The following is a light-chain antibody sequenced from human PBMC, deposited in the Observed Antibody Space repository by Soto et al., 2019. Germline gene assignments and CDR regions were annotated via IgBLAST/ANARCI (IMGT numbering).Light chain of an antibody. V-gene: IGKV1-27*01. CDR3: QKYNSAPLT. CDR2: SAS. CDR1: QAISNY. Sequence: DIQMTRSPSSLSASVGDRVTITCRASQAISNYLAWYQHKPGRLPKLLIYSASIVLPGVPSRFSGSGSGTEFTLTISCLQPEDLATYYCQKYNSAPLTFGGGTKLQIK. J-gene: IGKJ4*01.